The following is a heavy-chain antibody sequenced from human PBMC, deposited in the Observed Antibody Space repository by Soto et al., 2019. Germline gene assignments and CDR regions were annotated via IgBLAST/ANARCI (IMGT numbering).Heavy chain of an antibody. J-gene: IGHJ4*02. CDR2: ISYDGSNK. V-gene: IGHV3-30-3*01. D-gene: IGHD3-3*01. CDR1: GFTFSSYA. Sequence: GVSLRLSCAASGFTFSSYAMHWVRQAPGKGLEWVAVISYDGSNKYYADSVKGRFTISRDNSKNTLYLQMNSLRAEDTAVYYCARPHGNRFLEWLLYGHIDYWGQGTLVTVSS. CDR3: ARPHGNRFLEWLLYGHIDY.